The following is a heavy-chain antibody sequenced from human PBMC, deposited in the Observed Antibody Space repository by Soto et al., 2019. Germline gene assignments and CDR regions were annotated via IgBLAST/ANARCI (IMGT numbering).Heavy chain of an antibody. CDR3: AKWGRSNYYYGMDV. J-gene: IGHJ6*02. CDR1: GFTFSSYA. V-gene: IGHV3-30-3*02. CDR2: ISYDGSNK. D-gene: IGHD7-27*01. Sequence: PGGSLRLSCAASGFTFSSYAMHWVRQAPGKGLEWVAVISYDGSNKYYADSVKGRFTISRDNSKNTLYLQMNSLRAEDTAVYYCAKWGRSNYYYGMDVWGQGTTVTVSS.